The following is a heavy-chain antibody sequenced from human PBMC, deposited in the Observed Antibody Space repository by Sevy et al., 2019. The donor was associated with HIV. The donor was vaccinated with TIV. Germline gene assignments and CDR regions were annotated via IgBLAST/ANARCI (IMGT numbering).Heavy chain of an antibody. Sequence: GGSLRLSCAASGFTFSSYWMHWVRQAPGKGLVWVSRINSDGSSTSYADSVKGRFTISRDNAKNTLYPQMNSLRAEDTAVYYCARDHHDSGFDYWGQGTLVTVSS. CDR3: ARDHHDSGFDY. CDR1: GFTFSSYW. V-gene: IGHV3-74*01. J-gene: IGHJ4*02. D-gene: IGHD6-25*01. CDR2: INSDGSST.